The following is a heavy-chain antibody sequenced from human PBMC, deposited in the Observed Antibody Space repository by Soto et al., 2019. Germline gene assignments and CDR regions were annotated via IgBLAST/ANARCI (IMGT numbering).Heavy chain of an antibody. CDR2: IRYDGTEK. D-gene: IGHD1-26*01. CDR1: GFIFSSFA. CDR3: ARDFTQVGPLDF. Sequence: LRLSCAASGFIFSSFALHWVRQAPGKGLEWVAVIRYDGTEKYNGDSVKGRFTISRDNSKNTVYLEMTSLKAEDTAVYYCARDFTQVGPLDFWGQGTLVTVSS. J-gene: IGHJ4*02. V-gene: IGHV3-33*01.